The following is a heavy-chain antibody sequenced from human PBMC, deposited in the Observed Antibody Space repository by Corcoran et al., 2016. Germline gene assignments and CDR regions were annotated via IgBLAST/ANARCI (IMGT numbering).Heavy chain of an antibody. Sequence: QVQLQESGPGLVKPSETLSLTCTVSGVSITSHYWTWVRQPPGKGLEWVGHISYSGSTSYNPSLNSRVTISIDASKTKFSLNLDSVTAADTAVYYCARHVYCSSTSCYTGGMDVWGQGTTVTVSS. CDR1: GVSITSHY. D-gene: IGHD2-2*02. J-gene: IGHJ6*02. CDR3: ARHVYCSSTSCYTGGMDV. V-gene: IGHV4-59*11. CDR2: ISYSGST.